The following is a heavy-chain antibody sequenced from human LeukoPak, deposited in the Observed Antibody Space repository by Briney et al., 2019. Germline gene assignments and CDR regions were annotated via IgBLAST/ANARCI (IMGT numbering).Heavy chain of an antibody. D-gene: IGHD3-3*01. J-gene: IGHJ4*02. CDR3: ARAPIYGPFDY. Sequence: GGSLRLSCAASGFTFSSYSMNWVRQAPGKGLEWVAVISYDGSNKYYADSVKGRFTISRDNSKNTLYLQMNSLRAEDTAVYYCARAPIYGPFDYWGQGTLVTVSS. CDR1: GFTFSSYS. CDR2: ISYDGSNK. V-gene: IGHV3-30*03.